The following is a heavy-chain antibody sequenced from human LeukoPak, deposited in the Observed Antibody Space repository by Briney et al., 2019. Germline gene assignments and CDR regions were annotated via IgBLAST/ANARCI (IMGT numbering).Heavy chain of an antibody. CDR3: ARDGYSNYYYYYYYMDV. Sequence: GGSLRLSCAASGFTVSSNYMSWVRQAPGKGLEWVSVIYSGGSTYCADSVKGRFTISRDNSKNTLYLQMNSLRAEDTAVYYCARDGYSNYYYYYYYMDVWGKGTTVTVSS. J-gene: IGHJ6*03. CDR2: IYSGGST. V-gene: IGHV3-66*02. CDR1: GFTVSSNY. D-gene: IGHD4-11*01.